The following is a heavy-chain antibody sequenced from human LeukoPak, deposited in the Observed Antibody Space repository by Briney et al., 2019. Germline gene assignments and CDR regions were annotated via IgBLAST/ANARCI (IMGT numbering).Heavy chain of an antibody. CDR2: ISYDGCNK. CDR1: GFTFSSHD. J-gene: IGHJ4*02. CDR3: ARSLLLGTFDY. D-gene: IGHD3-16*01. Sequence: GGSLRLSCAASGFTFSSHDMHWVRQAPGKGLEWVAVISYDGCNKYYADSVKGRFTISRDNSKNTLYLQMNSLRAEDTAVYYCARSLLLGTFDYWGQGTLVTVSS. V-gene: IGHV3-30*03.